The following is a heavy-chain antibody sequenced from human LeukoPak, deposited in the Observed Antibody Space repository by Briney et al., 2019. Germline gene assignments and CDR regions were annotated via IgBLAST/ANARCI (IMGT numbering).Heavy chain of an antibody. CDR1: GFTFSNYA. Sequence: GGSLRLSCAASGFTFSNYAMHWVRQAPGKGLEWVAVISYDGTNKYYADSVKGRFAISRDNSKNTLYLQMDSLRAEDTAVYYCARSLGGYSDNWDVFGIDYWGQGTLVTVSS. CDR2: ISYDGTNK. CDR3: ARSLGGYSDNWDVFGIDY. D-gene: IGHD1-1*01. V-gene: IGHV3-30*09. J-gene: IGHJ4*02.